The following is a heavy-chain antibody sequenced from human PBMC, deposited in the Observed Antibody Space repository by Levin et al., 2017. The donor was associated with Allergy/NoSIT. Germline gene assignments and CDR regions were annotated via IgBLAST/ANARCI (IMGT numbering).Heavy chain of an antibody. J-gene: IGHJ4*02. V-gene: IGHV4-39*01. CDR3: AKLVPGF. D-gene: IGHD2-15*01. CDR2: IFYSGNS. CDR1: GSSMRSSDYY. Sequence: SQTLSLTCTVSGSSMRSSDYYWGWIRQPPGKGLEWIGSIFYSGNSHYNPSLRSRVTMSVDTSKKQFSLNLTSVTAADTAVYYCAKLVPGFWGQGILVTVSS.